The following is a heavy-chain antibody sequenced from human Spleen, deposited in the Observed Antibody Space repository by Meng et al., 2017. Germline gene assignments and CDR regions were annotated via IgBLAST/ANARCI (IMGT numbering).Heavy chain of an antibody. CDR3: ARDEDISAAGKLFGDY. D-gene: IGHD6-13*01. CDR1: GYTFTGYY. Sequence: ASVKVSCKASGYTFTGYYMHWVRRAPGQGLEWMGRIDPKSGDTHYAQRFQGRVTMTGDTSISTVYMELSGLRSDDTAMYYCARDEDISAAGKLFGDYWGQGTLVTVSS. V-gene: IGHV1-2*06. CDR2: IDPKSGDT. J-gene: IGHJ4*02.